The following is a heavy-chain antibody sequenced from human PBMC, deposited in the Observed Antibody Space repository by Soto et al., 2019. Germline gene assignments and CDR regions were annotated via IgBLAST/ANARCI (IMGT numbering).Heavy chain of an antibody. CDR1: GFTFSSYG. V-gene: IGHV3-30*03. Sequence: QVQLVESGGGVVQPGRSLRLSCAASGFTFSSYGMHWVRQAPGKGLEWVAVISYDGSNKYYADSVKGRFTISRDNSKNTLYLQMNSLRAEDTAVYYCALLWFGESETHFDYWGQGTLVTVSS. D-gene: IGHD3-10*01. CDR3: ALLWFGESETHFDY. J-gene: IGHJ4*02. CDR2: ISYDGSNK.